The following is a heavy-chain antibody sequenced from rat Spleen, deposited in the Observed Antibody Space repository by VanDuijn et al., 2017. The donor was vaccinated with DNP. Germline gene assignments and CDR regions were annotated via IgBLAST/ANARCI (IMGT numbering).Heavy chain of an antibody. CDR2: IGPIGGST. CDR1: GFTFSDYA. D-gene: IGHD1-6*01. Sequence: EVQLVESGGGLVQPGNSLKLSCAASGFTFSDYAMAWFRQVLTKGLGWVASIGPIGGSTYDRESVKGRFTISRDNAKSTLYLQMDSLRSEDTATYYCATLMYATDYYYFHYWGQGVMVTVSS. CDR3: ATLMYATDYYYFHY. J-gene: IGHJ2*01. V-gene: IGHV5S23*01.